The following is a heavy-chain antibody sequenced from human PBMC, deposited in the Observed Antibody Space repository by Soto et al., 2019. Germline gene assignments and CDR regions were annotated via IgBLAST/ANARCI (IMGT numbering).Heavy chain of an antibody. Sequence: GGSLRLSCAASGFTFSSYAMSWVRQAPGKGLEWVSAISGSGGSTYYADSVKGRFTISRDNSKNTLCLQMNSLRAEDTAVYYLAKGRQLWLYYFDYWGQGTLVTVSS. CDR3: AKGRQLWLYYFDY. D-gene: IGHD5-18*01. V-gene: IGHV3-23*01. J-gene: IGHJ4*02. CDR1: GFTFSSYA. CDR2: ISGSGGST.